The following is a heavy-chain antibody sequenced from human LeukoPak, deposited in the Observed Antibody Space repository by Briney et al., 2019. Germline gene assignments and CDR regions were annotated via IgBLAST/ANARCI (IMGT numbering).Heavy chain of an antibody. CDR2: INHSGST. CDR1: GGSFTGYY. J-gene: IGHJ6*02. V-gene: IGHV4-34*01. CDR3: ARAGVFRFVHGMDV. Sequence: SETLSLTCAVYGGSFTGYYWSWIRQPPGKGLEWIGEINHSGSTNYNPSLNRRVTRSVDESTVQVSQKLGSGTPAHTAVYSCARAGVFRFVHGMDVWGQGTTLTVSS. D-gene: IGHD3-10*01.